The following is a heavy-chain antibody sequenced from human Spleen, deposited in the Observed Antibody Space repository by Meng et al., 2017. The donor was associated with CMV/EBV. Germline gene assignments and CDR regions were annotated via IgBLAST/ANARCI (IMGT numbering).Heavy chain of an antibody. CDR1: GFTFSNFA. D-gene: IGHD3-3*01. Sequence: GGSLRLSCAASGFTFSNFAMSWVRQAPGKGLEWVAGVSASGGRTNYADSVKGRFTISRDNSKNTLYLQMNSLRAEDTAVYYCAKWIWSGFYTGGFDYWGQGTLVTVSS. J-gene: IGHJ4*02. V-gene: IGHV3-23*01. CDR2: VSASGGRT. CDR3: AKWIWSGFYTGGFDY.